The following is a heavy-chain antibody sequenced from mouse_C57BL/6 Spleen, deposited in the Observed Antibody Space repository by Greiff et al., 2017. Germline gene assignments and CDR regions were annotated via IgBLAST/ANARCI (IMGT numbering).Heavy chain of an antibody. CDR3: ARSGGYGSSWYFDV. CDR1: GYTFTSYW. V-gene: IGHV1-72*01. CDR2: IDPTSGGT. J-gene: IGHJ1*03. D-gene: IGHD1-1*01. Sequence: LQQPGAELVKPGASVKLSCKASGYTFTSYWMHWVKQRPGRGLEWIGRIDPTSGGTKYNEKFKSKATLTVDKPSSTAYMQLSSLTSEDSAVYYCARSGGYGSSWYFDVWGTGTTVTVSS.